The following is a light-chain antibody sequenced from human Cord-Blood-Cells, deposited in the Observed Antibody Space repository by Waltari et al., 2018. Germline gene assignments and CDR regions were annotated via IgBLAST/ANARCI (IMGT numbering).Light chain of an antibody. J-gene: IGKJ2*01. CDR2: EAS. CDR1: QGISSW. CDR3: QQYNSYSYT. Sequence: DIQMIHSPSTLYASVGDRVTITCRASQGISSWLAWYQEKPGKAPKLLIYEASSLESGVPSRFSGSGSGTEFTLTISSLQPDDFATYYCQQYNSYSYTFGQGTKLEIK. V-gene: IGKV1-5*03.